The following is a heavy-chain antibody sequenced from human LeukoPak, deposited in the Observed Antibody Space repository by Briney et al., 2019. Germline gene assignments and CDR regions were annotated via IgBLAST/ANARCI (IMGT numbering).Heavy chain of an antibody. Sequence: SQTLSLTCTVSGCSISSVPYYWSWIRQHPGKGLEGFGHIYYSGTTYYNPSLKSRVTISVDTSKNQFSLKLSSVTAADTAVYYCARKHYYDSSTWFDPWGQGTLVTVSS. J-gene: IGHJ5*02. D-gene: IGHD3-22*01. CDR3: ARKHYYDSSTWFDP. V-gene: IGHV4-31*03. CDR2: IYYSGTT. CDR1: GCSISSVPYY.